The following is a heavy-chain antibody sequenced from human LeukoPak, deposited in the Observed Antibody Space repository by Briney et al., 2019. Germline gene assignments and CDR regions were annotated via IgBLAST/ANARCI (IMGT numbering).Heavy chain of an antibody. D-gene: IGHD3-22*01. Sequence: ASVKVSCKASGYTFTDYYMHWVRQAPGQGLEWMGWINPKSGGTNYAQQFEGRVTLTRDTSISTSYMEVSGLRYDDTAVYYCARDPYCYDYSHFDYWGQGTLVSVST. CDR3: ARDPYCYDYSHFDY. J-gene: IGHJ4*02. CDR2: INPKSGGT. V-gene: IGHV1-2*02. CDR1: GYTFTDYY.